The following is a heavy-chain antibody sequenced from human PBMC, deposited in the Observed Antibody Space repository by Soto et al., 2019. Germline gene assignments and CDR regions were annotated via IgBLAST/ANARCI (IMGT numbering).Heavy chain of an antibody. CDR3: PRGLRNAYVNDY. D-gene: IGHD2-2*01. J-gene: IGHJ4*02. CDR1: GYTFTSYD. CDR2: MNSNSGNT. Sequence: QVQLVQSGAEVKKPGASVKVSCKASGYTFTSYDINWVRQATGQGLEWMGRMNSNSGNTDYAQKFQGRVTMTRNTSLSTAQRELSSLGSEDTAVYYCPRGLRNAYVNDYWGQGTLVTVSS. V-gene: IGHV1-8*01.